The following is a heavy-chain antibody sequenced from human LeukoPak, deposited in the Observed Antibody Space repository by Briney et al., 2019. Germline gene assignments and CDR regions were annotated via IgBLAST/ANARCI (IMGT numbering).Heavy chain of an antibody. CDR3: ARTVRYSSGPLTDLLPYYFDY. CDR2: INTGNGNT. Sequence: PGGSLRLSCAASGFTFSSYAMHWVRQAPGQRLEWMGWINTGNGNTKYSQEFQGRVTITRDTSANTAHMELSSLRSEDMAVYYCARTVRYSSGPLTDLLPYYFDYWGQGTLVTVSS. V-gene: IGHV1-3*03. CDR1: GFTFSSYA. D-gene: IGHD6-19*01. J-gene: IGHJ4*02.